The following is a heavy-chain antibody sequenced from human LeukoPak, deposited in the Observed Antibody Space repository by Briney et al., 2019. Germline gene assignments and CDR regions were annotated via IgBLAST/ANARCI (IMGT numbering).Heavy chain of an antibody. D-gene: IGHD5-18*01. J-gene: IGHJ4*02. CDR1: GFTFDDYA. CDR2: IIWNGGRT. V-gene: IGHV3-9*01. Sequence: GGSLRLSCAASGFTFDDYAMHWVRQAPGKGLEWVSDIIWNGGRTGYADSVKGRFTISRDNAKNSLYLQMNNLRPEDTALYYCAKASGYSFGHFGYWGQGTLVTVSS. CDR3: AKASGYSFGHFGY.